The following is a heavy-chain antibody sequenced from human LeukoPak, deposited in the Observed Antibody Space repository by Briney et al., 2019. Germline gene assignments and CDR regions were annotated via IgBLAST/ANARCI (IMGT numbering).Heavy chain of an antibody. CDR2: FDPEDGET. V-gene: IGHV1-24*01. D-gene: IGHD6-13*01. J-gene: IGHJ4*02. CDR1: GYTLTELS. CDR3: ARGPYSSSWCDY. Sequence: ASVKVSCKVSGYTLTELSMHWVRQAPGKGLEWRGGFDPEDGETIYAQKFQGRVTMTEDTSTDTAYMELSSLRSEDTAVYYCARGPYSSSWCDYWGQGTLVTVSS.